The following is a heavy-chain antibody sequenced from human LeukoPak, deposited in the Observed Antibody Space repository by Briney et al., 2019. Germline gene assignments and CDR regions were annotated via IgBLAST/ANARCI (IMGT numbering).Heavy chain of an antibody. Sequence: SETLSLTCTVSGGSVSSYYWSWVRQPPGKGLEWIAYVYNSGSTNYNPSLKSRVTISVDRSTNQFSLKMNSVTAADTAVYYCVRDWEGFNFDIWGQGTMVTVSS. J-gene: IGHJ3*02. D-gene: IGHD1-26*01. CDR1: GGSVSSYY. CDR2: VYNSGST. CDR3: VRDWEGFNFDI. V-gene: IGHV4-59*02.